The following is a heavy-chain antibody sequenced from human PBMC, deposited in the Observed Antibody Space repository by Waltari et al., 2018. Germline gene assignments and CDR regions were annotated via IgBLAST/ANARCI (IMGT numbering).Heavy chain of an antibody. Sequence: QVQLQQWGAGLLKPSETLSLTCAVYGGSFSGYYWSWIRQPPGKGLEWIGEINHSGSTNYNPSLKSRVTISVDTAKNQFSLKLSSVTAADTAVYYCARGAHYYDSSGYLAIYYYYGMDVWGQGTTVTVSS. V-gene: IGHV4-34*01. CDR3: ARGAHYYDSSGYLAIYYYYGMDV. CDR2: INHSGST. D-gene: IGHD3-22*01. CDR1: GGSFSGYY. J-gene: IGHJ6*02.